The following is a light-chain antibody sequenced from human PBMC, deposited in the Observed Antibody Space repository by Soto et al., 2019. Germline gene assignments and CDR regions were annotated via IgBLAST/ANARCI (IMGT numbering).Light chain of an antibody. CDR3: SSYTSSSTYV. V-gene: IGLV2-14*01. CDR1: SSDVGGYNY. Sequence: QSVLTQPGSVSGSPGQSITVSCTGASSDVGGYNYVSWYQQHPGKAPRLMIYDVSNRPSGVPNRFSGSKSGNTASLTISGLQAEDEADYYCSSYTSSSTYVFGTGTKVTVL. CDR2: DVS. J-gene: IGLJ1*01.